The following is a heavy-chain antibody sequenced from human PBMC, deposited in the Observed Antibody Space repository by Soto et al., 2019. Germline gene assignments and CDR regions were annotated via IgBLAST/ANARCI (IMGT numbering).Heavy chain of an antibody. D-gene: IGHD2-15*01. CDR2: IRRDGSEE. J-gene: IGHJ4*02. CDR1: GFTFSDYS. V-gene: IGHV3-7*01. Sequence: GGSLRLSCSASGFTFSDYSMSWVRQSPGRGLEGVANIRRDGSEEDYVGSMRGRLTISRDNSKNTLYLQMNSLRAEDTAVYYCARDSCSGGSCYPSWFDYWGQGTLVTVSS. CDR3: ARDSCSGGSCYPSWFDY.